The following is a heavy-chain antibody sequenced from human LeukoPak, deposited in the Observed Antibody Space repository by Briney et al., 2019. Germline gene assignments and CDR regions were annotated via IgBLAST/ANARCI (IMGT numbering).Heavy chain of an antibody. V-gene: IGHV5-51*01. D-gene: IGHD2-21*02. CDR3: ARLPYCGGDCYPNWFDT. J-gene: IGHJ5*02. Sequence: GESLKISCKGSGYRFTNYWIGWVRQMPGKGLEWMGIIYPGDSDTRYSPSFQGQVAISVDKSIRTAYLQWSSLKASDIAMYYCARLPYCGGDCYPNWFDTWGQGTLVTVSS. CDR1: GYRFTNYW. CDR2: IYPGDSDT.